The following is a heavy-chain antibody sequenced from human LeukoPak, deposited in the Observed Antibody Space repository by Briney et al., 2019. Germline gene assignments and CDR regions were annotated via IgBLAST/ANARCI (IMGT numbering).Heavy chain of an antibody. CDR2: IGSGSVYM. D-gene: IGHD2-15*01. CDR1: GFTFSSYS. V-gene: IGHV3-21*01. J-gene: IGHJ2*01. Sequence: PGGSLRLSCAASGFTFSSYSMNWVRQAPGRGLEWVSSIGSGSVYMHYGDSVKGRFTISRDNAKNSLSLQMNSLRAEDTAVYYCARVRVGGSVAATFWYFDLWGRGTLVTVSS. CDR3: ARVRVGGSVAATFWYFDL.